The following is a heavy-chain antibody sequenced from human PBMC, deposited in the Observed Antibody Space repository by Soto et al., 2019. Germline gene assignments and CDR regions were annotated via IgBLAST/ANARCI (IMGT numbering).Heavy chain of an antibody. D-gene: IGHD4-17*01. J-gene: IGHJ5*02. CDR1: GGSISSYY. V-gene: IGHV4-59*01. CDR2: IYYSGST. Sequence: SETLSLTCTVSGGSISSYYWSWIRQPPGKGLEWIGYIYYSGSTNYNPSLKSRVTISVDTSKNQFSLKLSSVTAAVTAVYYCASTTVTTDWFDPWGQGTLVTVSS. CDR3: ASTTVTTDWFDP.